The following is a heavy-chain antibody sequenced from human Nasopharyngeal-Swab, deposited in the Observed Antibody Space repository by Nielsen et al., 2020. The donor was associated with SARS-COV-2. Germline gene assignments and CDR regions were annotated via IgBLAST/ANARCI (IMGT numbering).Heavy chain of an antibody. D-gene: IGHD1-26*01. CDR3: ATGAPNGTFYDN. V-gene: IGHV3-15*01. CDR1: GSTFTNVW. J-gene: IGHJ4*02. Sequence: GESLKISCAVSGSTFTNVWMTWVRQAPGQGLEWVARIRSKRDGETRDYAAPVQGRFTVSRDDSKYTVYLQMNSLKTEDTAVYYCATGAPNGTFYDNWGQGVLVTVSS. CDR2: IRSKRDGETR.